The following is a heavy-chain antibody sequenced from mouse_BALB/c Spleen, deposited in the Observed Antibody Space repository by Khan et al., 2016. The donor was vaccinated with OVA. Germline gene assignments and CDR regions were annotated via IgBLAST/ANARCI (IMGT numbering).Heavy chain of an antibody. CDR2: IRNSGNT. D-gene: IGHD2-1*01. J-gene: IGHJ1*01. V-gene: IGHV3-2*02. CDR1: GSSIPSDYA. Sequence: EVQLQESGPGLVKPSQSLALTCTVSGSSIPSDYAWNWIRQFPGSKLEWMGYIRNSGNTSYNPSLKSRITITRDTSKNQFFLQLNSVTTEDTATHYCARDGNWYFDVWGAGTTVTVSS. CDR3: ARDGNWYFDV.